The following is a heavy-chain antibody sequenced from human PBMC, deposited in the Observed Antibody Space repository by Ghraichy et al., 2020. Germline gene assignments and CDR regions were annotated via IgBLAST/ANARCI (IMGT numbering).Heavy chain of an antibody. Sequence: SETLSLTCTVSGGSISRYYWSWIRQPPGKGLEWIGYIYYSGSTNYNPSLKSRVTISVDTSKNQFSLMLSSVTAADTAVYYCASVVRGVRPYFFDYWGQGTLVTVA. D-gene: IGHD3-10*01. CDR2: IYYSGST. J-gene: IGHJ4*02. CDR1: GGSISRYY. CDR3: ASVVRGVRPYFFDY. V-gene: IGHV4-59*01.